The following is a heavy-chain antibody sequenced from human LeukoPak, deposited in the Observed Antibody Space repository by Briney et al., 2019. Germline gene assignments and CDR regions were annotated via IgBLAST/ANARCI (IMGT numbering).Heavy chain of an antibody. CDR3: ARDGYSSGWYVGDYFDY. Sequence: PSETLSLTCTVSGGSISSYYWSWIRQPAGKGLEWIGRIYTSGSTNYNPSLKSRVTMSVDTSKNQFSLKLSSVTAADTAVYYCARDGYSSGWYVGDYFDYWGQGTLVTVSS. J-gene: IGHJ4*02. D-gene: IGHD6-19*01. V-gene: IGHV4-4*07. CDR1: GGSISSYY. CDR2: IYTSGST.